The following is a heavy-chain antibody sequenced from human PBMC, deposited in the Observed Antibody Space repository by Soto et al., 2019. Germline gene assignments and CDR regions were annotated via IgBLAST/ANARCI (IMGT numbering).Heavy chain of an antibody. CDR1: GYSFTSYL. CDR2: IYPGDSDT. D-gene: IGHD6-6*01. J-gene: IGHJ6*02. Sequence: XESLRVSCKGSGYSFTSYLSGWVLQMPGKGLEWMGIIYPGDSDTRYSPSFQGQVTISADKSISTAYLQWSSLKASDTAMYYCARNKQLARYYYGMDVWGQGTTVTVSS. V-gene: IGHV5-51*01. CDR3: ARNKQLARYYYGMDV.